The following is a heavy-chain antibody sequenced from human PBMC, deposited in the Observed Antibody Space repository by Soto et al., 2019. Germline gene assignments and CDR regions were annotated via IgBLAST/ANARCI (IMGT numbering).Heavy chain of an antibody. J-gene: IGHJ6*02. V-gene: IGHV5-10-1*01. D-gene: IGHD2-2*01. CDR2: IDPSDSYT. CDR3: ARLIVVVPAAPSDYYYYGMDV. Sequence: GESLKISCKGSGYSFTSYWISWVRQMPGKGLEWMGRIDPSDSYTNYSPSFQGHVTISADKSISTAYLQWSSLKASDTAMYYCARLIVVVPAAPSDYYYYGMDVWGQGTTVTVSS. CDR1: GYSFTSYW.